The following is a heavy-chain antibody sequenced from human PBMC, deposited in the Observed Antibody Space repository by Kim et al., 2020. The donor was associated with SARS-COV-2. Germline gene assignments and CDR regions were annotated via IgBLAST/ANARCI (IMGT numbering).Heavy chain of an antibody. Sequence: ASVKVSCKASGYTFTSYGISWVRQAPGQGLEWMGWISAYNGNTNYAQKLQGRVTMTTDTSTSTAYMELRSLRSDDTAVYYCARDPTWIEEYYFDYWGQGTLVTVSS. J-gene: IGHJ4*02. D-gene: IGHD5-12*01. CDR2: ISAYNGNT. CDR1: GYTFTSYG. CDR3: ARDPTWIEEYYFDY. V-gene: IGHV1-18*01.